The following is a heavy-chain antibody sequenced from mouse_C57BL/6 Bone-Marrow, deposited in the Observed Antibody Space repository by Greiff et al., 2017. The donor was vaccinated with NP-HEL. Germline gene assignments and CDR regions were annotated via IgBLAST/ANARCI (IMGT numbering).Heavy chain of an antibody. CDR2: INPSNGGT. Sequence: QVQLQQPGTELVKPGASVKLSCKASGYTFTSSWMHWVKQRPGQGLEWIGNINPSNGGTNYNEKFKSKATLTVDKSSSTAYMQLSSLTSEDSAVYYCARGAYYDYEEWFAYWGQGTLVTVSA. CDR3: ARGAYYDYEEWFAY. V-gene: IGHV1-53*01. J-gene: IGHJ3*01. CDR1: GYTFTSSW. D-gene: IGHD2-4*01.